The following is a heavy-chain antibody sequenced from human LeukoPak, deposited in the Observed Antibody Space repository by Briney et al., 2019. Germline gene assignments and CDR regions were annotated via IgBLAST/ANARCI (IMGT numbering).Heavy chain of an antibody. J-gene: IGHJ4*02. V-gene: IGHV3-23*01. D-gene: IGHD2-15*01. CDR2: ISGSGGST. CDR1: GFTFGSYA. CDR3: AKDPAIVVVVAAHFDY. Sequence: GGSLRLSXAASGFTFGSYAMSWVRQAPGKGLEWLSAISGSGGSTYYADSVKGRFTISRDNSKNTLYLQVNSLRAEDTAVYYYAKDPAIVVVVAAHFDYWGQGTLVTVSS.